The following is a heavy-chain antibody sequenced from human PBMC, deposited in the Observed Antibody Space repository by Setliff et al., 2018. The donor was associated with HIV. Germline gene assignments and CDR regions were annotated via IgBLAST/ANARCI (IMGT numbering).Heavy chain of an antibody. CDR3: VRDRGYSTFDY. J-gene: IGHJ4*02. V-gene: IGHV3-7*01. D-gene: IGHD5-18*01. CDR1: GFTFSNYW. Sequence: GESLKISCAASGFTFSNYWMSWVRQAPGKGLEWVANINGDGSEIWYVDSVRGRFTISRDNAKTSVYVQMSSLRVEDTAIYYCVRDRGYSTFDYWGQGTLVTVSS. CDR2: INGDGSEI.